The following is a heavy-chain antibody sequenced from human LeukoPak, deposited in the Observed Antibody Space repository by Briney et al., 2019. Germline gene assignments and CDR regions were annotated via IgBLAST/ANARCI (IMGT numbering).Heavy chain of an antibody. J-gene: IGHJ3*02. V-gene: IGHV1-24*01. D-gene: IGHD3-22*01. CDR1: GYSLTELS. Sequence: ASVKVSCKLSGYSLTELSIHRVRQAPGKGLEWMGGFDPEYQKTIYAERFQDRVALTEDTSTDTAYMELSSLRSDDTAVYYCATGGPMIAVVITSRPFDIWGQGTMVTVSS. CDR2: FDPEYQKT. CDR3: ATGGPMIAVVITSRPFDI.